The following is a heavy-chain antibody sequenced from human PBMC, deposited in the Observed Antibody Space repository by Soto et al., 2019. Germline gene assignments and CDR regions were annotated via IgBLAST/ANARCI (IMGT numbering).Heavy chain of an antibody. CDR3: ARGNHGGEIDY. D-gene: IGHD3-10*01. V-gene: IGHV4-30-2*01. CDR2: IYHSGST. J-gene: IGHJ4*02. CDR1: GGSISSGGYS. Sequence: PSETLSLTCAVSGGSISSGGYSWSWIRQPPGKGLEWIGYIYHSGSTYYNPSLKSRVTISVDRSKNQFSLKLSSVTAADTAVYYCARGNHGGEIDYWGQGTLVTVSS.